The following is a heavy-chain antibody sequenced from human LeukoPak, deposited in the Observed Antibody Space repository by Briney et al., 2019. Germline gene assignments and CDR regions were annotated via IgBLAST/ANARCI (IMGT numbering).Heavy chain of an antibody. J-gene: IGHJ4*02. CDR1: GDSVSSNSAA. D-gene: IGHD6-19*01. Sequence: SQTLSLTCAISGDSVSSNSAAWNWIRQSPSRGLEWLGRTYYRCKWYNNYALYVKSRMTVNPHTSKNQISLQLNSVTPEDTAVYYCARESAGTYYFDYWGQGALVTVSS. CDR3: ARESAGTYYFDY. CDR2: TYYRCKWYN. V-gene: IGHV6-1*01.